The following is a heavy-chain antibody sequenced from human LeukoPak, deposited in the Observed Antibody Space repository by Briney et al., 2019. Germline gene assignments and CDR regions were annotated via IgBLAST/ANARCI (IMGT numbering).Heavy chain of an antibody. CDR1: GGSISSYY. J-gene: IGHJ4*02. CDR2: IYYSGST. Sequence: SETLSLTCTVSGGSISSYYWSWIRQPPGKGLEWIGHIYYSGSTNYNPSLKSRVTISVDTSKNQFSLKLSSVTAADTAVYYCARDAFYGGNQFFDYWGQGTLVTVSS. D-gene: IGHD4-23*01. V-gene: IGHV4-59*01. CDR3: ARDAFYGGNQFFDY.